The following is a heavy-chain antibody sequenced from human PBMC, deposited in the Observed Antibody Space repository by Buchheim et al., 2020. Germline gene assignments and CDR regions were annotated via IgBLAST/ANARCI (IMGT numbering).Heavy chain of an antibody. D-gene: IGHD1-26*01. V-gene: IGHV3-48*03. CDR2: ISSSGSTI. Sequence: EVQLVESGGGLVQPGGSLRLSCAASGFTFSSYQMNWVRQAPGKGLEWVSYISSSGSTIYYADSVKGRFTISRDNAKNSPYLQMNSLRAEDTAVYYCARASYSGSYPYYFDYWGQGTL. J-gene: IGHJ4*02. CDR3: ARASYSGSYPYYFDY. CDR1: GFTFSSYQ.